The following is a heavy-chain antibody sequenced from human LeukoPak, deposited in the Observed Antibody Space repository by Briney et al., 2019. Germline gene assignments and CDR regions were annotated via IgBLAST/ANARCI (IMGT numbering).Heavy chain of an antibody. Sequence: VASVKVSCMASRYTFTNYGINGVRQATGQGLEWRGWMNPNNGDAGYAQTFQDKVTMTRDTSISTAYMEMSRLRSEDTAIYYCARGAWYNSAYTALHYFGYWGQGTLVTVSS. V-gene: IGHV1-8*01. D-gene: IGHD6-19*01. CDR2: MNPNNGDA. J-gene: IGHJ4*02. CDR1: RYTFTNYG. CDR3: ARGAWYNSAYTALHYFGY.